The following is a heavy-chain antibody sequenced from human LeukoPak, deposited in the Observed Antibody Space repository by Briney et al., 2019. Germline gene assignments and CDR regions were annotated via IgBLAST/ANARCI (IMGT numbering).Heavy chain of an antibody. CDR2: IYYSGTT. CDR1: DESLSGYY. Sequence: SETLSLICTVYDESLSGYYWGWIRQPPGKGLEWIGSIYYSGTTYYNPSLKSRVTLSVDTSKNQFSLKLSSVTAADTAVYYCARGPYTIYGDYVFINWFDPWGQGTLVTVSS. V-gene: IGHV4-39*01. D-gene: IGHD4-17*01. CDR3: ARGPYTIYGDYVFINWFDP. J-gene: IGHJ5*02.